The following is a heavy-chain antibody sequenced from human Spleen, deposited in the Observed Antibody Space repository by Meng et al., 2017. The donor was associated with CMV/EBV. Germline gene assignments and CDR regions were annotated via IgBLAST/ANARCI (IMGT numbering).Heavy chain of an antibody. CDR2: ISGSGDNT. D-gene: IGHD3-10*01. V-gene: IGHV3-23*01. Sequence: FIFSSYAMNWVRQAPGKGLEWVSAISGSGDNTYYADSVKGRFTISRDNSQNTLYLQMNSLRAEDTAVYYCAKDPYASGRRGDYFDHWGQGTLVTVSS. CDR3: AKDPYASGRRGDYFDH. J-gene: IGHJ4*02. CDR1: FIFSSYA.